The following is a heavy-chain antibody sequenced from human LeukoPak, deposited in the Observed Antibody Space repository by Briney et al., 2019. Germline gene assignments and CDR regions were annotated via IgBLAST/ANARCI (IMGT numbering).Heavy chain of an antibody. V-gene: IGHV3-48*01. D-gene: IGHD3-10*01. CDR2: ISSSSSTI. Sequence: PGGSLRLSCAASGLTISSYSMNWVRQAPGKGLQWVSYISSSSSTIHYADSVKGRFTISRDNAKNSLYLQMNSLRAEDTAVYYCARDGSGRVPEMSAPDYWGQGTLVTVSS. CDR3: ARDGSGRVPEMSAPDY. J-gene: IGHJ4*02. CDR1: GLTISSYS.